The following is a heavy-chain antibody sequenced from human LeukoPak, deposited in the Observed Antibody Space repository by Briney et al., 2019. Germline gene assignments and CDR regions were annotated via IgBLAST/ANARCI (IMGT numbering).Heavy chain of an antibody. CDR3: ARSQYCSSTSCYGGDAFDI. Sequence: SETLSLTCTVSGGSISSYYWSWIRQPPGKGLEWIGYIYYSGSTNCNPSLKSRVTISVDTSKNQFSLKLSSVTAADTAVYYCARSQYCSSTSCYGGDAFDIWGQGTMVTVSS. D-gene: IGHD2-2*01. CDR2: IYYSGST. V-gene: IGHV4-59*08. CDR1: GGSISSYY. J-gene: IGHJ3*02.